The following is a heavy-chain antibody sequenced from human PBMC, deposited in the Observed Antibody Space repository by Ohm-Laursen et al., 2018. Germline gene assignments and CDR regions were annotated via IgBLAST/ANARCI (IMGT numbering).Heavy chain of an antibody. CDR1: GFTFSDYW. J-gene: IGHJ6*02. CDR2: IKQDGSEK. V-gene: IGHV3-7*01. CDR3: ARDAPNYKTISGVVTALGMDV. Sequence: SLRLSCSASGFTFSDYWMSWVRQAPGKGLEWVANIKQDGSEKYFLDSVKGRFTFSRDNAKNSVSLQMNSLRGEDTAVYYCARDAPNYKTISGVVTALGMDVWGQGTTVTVSS. D-gene: IGHD3-3*01.